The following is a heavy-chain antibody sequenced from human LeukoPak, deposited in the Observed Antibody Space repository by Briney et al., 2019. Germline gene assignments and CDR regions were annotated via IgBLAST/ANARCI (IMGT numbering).Heavy chain of an antibody. J-gene: IGHJ3*02. CDR1: GFTFSSYW. Sequence: GGSLRLSCAASGFTFSSYWMSWVRQAPGKGLEWVANIKQDGSEKYYVDSAKGRFTISRDNAKNSLYLQMNSLRAEDTAVYYCARENIVLMVYAIGAFDIWGQGTMVTVSS. CDR2: IKQDGSEK. CDR3: ARENIVLMVYAIGAFDI. V-gene: IGHV3-7*01. D-gene: IGHD2-8*01.